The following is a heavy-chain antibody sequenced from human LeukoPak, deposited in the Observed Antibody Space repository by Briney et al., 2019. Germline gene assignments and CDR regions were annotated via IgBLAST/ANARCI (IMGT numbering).Heavy chain of an antibody. CDR1: GGSISSSSYY. CDR2: IYYSGST. Sequence: PSETLSLTCTVSGGSISSSSYYWGCIRQPPGKGLEWIGNIYYSGSTYYNPSLRSRVTISVDTSKNQFSLKLSSVTAADTAVYYCARHKDYYYSYMDVWGKGTAVTISS. V-gene: IGHV4-39*01. CDR3: ARHKDYYYSYMDV. J-gene: IGHJ6*03.